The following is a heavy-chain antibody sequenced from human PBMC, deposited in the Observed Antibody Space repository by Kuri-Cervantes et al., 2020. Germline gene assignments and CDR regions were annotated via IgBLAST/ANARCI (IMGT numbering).Heavy chain of an antibody. J-gene: IGHJ3*02. V-gene: IGHV3-74*01. CDR2: INSDGSST. CDR1: GFTFSSYW. D-gene: IGHD1-14*01. CDR3: ASPRNPWELGAFDI. Sequence: GGSLGLSCAASGFTFSSYWMHWVRQAPGKGLVWVSRINSDGSSTSYADSVKGRFTISRDNAKNTLYLQMNSLRAEDTAVYYCASPRNPWELGAFDIWGQGTMVTVSS.